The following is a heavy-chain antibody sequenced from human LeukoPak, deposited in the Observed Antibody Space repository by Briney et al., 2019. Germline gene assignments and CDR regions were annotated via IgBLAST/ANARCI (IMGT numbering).Heavy chain of an antibody. J-gene: IGHJ4*02. V-gene: IGHV4-34*01. CDR3: ARGYSYADY. D-gene: IGHD5-18*01. CDR1: GGSFSGYY. CDR2: INHSGST. Sequence: PSETLSLTCAVYGGSFSGYYWSWIRQPPGKGLEWIGEINHSGSTNYNPSLKSRVTISVDTSKNQFSLKPSSVTAADTAVYYCARGYSYADYWGQGTLVTVSS.